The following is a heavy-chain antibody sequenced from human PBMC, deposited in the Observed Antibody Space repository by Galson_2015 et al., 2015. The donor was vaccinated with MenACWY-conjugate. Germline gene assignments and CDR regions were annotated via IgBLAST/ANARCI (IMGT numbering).Heavy chain of an antibody. CDR2: ISVYNGYT. D-gene: IGHD6-13*01. CDR1: GYTFNSYG. V-gene: IGHV1-18*01. CDR3: ARVAAAATWVGYDY. Sequence: SVKVSCKASGYTFNSYGFTWVRQAPGQGLEWMGWISVYNGYTTYAQKLQGRVTMTTDTSTTTVYMELRSLRSDDTAVYYCARVAAAATWVGYDYWGQGTLVTVTS. J-gene: IGHJ4*02.